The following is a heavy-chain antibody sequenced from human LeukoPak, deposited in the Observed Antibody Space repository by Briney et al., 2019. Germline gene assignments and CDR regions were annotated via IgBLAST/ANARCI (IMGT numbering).Heavy chain of an antibody. J-gene: IGHJ5*02. CDR1: GFTFSSYW. Sequence: GGSLRLSCAASGFTFSSYWMSWVRQAPGKGLEWVANIKQDGSEKYYVDSVKGRFTISRDNAKNSLYLQMNSLRAEDTAVYYCARDCSTSLLSTTFDPWGQGTLVTVSS. CDR3: ARDCSTSLLSTTFDP. V-gene: IGHV3-7*01. D-gene: IGHD2-2*01. CDR2: IKQDGSEK.